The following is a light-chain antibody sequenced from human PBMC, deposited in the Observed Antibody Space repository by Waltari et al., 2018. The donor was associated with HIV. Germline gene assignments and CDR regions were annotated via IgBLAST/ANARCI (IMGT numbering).Light chain of an antibody. V-gene: IGKV4-1*01. J-gene: IGKJ2*01. CDR1: QSVLYSSNNKNY. CDR2: WAS. Sequence: DIVMTQSPDSLSVSLGERATINCKSSQSVLYSSNNKNYLGRYQQKPGQPPKLLIYWASTRESGVPDRFSGSGSGTDFTLTISSLQAEDVAVYYCQQNYRTPHTFGQGTKLEIK. CDR3: QQNYRTPHT.